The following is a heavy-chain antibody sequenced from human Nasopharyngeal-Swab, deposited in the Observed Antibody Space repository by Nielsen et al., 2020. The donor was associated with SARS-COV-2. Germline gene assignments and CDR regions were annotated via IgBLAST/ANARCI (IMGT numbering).Heavy chain of an antibody. V-gene: IGHV4-59*01. CDR1: GGSINNYY. D-gene: IGHD3-22*01. Sequence: GSLRLSCTVSGGSINNYYWSWIRQPPGKGLEWIGYIYYSGSTNFNPSLKSRVTISVDTSKNQFSLKLHSVTAADTAVYYCARLVSDSSGYYYPHYYYYYMDVWGKGTTVTVSS. J-gene: IGHJ6*03. CDR2: IYYSGST. CDR3: ARLVSDSSGYYYPHYYYYYMDV.